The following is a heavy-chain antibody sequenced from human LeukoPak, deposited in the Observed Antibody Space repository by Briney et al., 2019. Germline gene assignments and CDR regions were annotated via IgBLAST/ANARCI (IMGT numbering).Heavy chain of an antibody. D-gene: IGHD2-15*01. CDR2: ISSSSSYI. J-gene: IGHJ4*02. V-gene: IGHV3-21*01. CDR3: TRSPPELLRQFFDY. Sequence: PGGSLRLSCAASGFTFSSYSMNWVRQAPGKGLEWVSSISSSSSYIYYADSMKGRFTISRDNAKNSLYLQMNSLRAEDTAVYYCTRSPPELLRQFFDYWGQGTLVTVSS. CDR1: GFTFSSYS.